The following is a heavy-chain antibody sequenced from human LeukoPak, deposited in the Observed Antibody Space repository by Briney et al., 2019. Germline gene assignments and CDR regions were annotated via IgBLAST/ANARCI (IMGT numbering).Heavy chain of an antibody. Sequence: GGSLRLSCAASGFTFSRYSMDWVRQAPGKGLEWVSSISSSSTYIYYADSLKGRFTISRDNDKNSLYLQMNSLRAEDTAVYYCVRERFHGSGAPKFDFWGQGTLVTVSS. D-gene: IGHD3-10*01. J-gene: IGHJ4*02. V-gene: IGHV3-21*06. CDR3: VRERFHGSGAPKFDF. CDR1: GFTFSRYS. CDR2: ISSSSTYI.